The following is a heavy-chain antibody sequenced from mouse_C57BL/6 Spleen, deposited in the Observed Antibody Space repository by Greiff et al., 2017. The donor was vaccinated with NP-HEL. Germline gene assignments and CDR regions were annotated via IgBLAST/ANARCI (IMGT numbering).Heavy chain of an antibody. CDR1: GIDFSRYW. CDR3: ARSSYGKSYWYFDV. V-gene: IGHV4-1*01. Sequence: EVKLQESGGGLVQPGGSLKLSCAASGIDFSRYWMSWVRRAPGKGLEWIGEINPDSSTINYAPSLKDKFIISRDNAKNTLYLQMSKVRSEDTALYYCARSSYGKSYWYFDVWGTGTTVTVSS. J-gene: IGHJ1*03. CDR2: INPDSSTI. D-gene: IGHD1-1*01.